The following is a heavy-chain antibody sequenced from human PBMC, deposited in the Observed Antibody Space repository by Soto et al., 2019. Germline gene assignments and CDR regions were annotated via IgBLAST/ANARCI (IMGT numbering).Heavy chain of an antibody. D-gene: IGHD5-12*01. CDR3: TRSGGDRDGYNYVD. CDR2: ISAYSGKT. V-gene: IGHV1-18*01. CDR1: GYNFNIYG. Sequence: QVHLVQSGAEAKKPGASVSVSCKASGYNFNIYGITWVRQAPGQGLEGVGWISAYSGKTSYSQKVQGRVTMTTETYTNTAYMDLRSLTSDDAAVYYCTRSGGDRDGYNYVDWGQGTLVTVSS. J-gene: IGHJ4*02.